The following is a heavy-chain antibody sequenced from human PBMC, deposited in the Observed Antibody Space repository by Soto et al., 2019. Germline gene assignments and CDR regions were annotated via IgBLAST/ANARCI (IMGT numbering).Heavy chain of an antibody. D-gene: IGHD3-10*01. Sequence: GGSLRLSCAASGFTFTRYSMNWVRQAPGKGLEWVSSISSTTNYIYYVDSMKGRFTISRDNAKNSLYLEMNSLRAEDTAVYYCAREFEDLTSNFDYWGQGTLVTVSS. CDR1: GFTFTRYS. CDR3: AREFEDLTSNFDY. J-gene: IGHJ4*02. V-gene: IGHV3-21*06. CDR2: ISSTTNYI.